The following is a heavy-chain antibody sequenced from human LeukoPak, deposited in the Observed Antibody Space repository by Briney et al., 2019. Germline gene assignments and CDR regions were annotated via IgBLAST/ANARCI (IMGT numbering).Heavy chain of an antibody. V-gene: IGHV4-39*01. J-gene: IGHJ5*02. CDR2: IYYSGST. CDR3: AKRSGSSPNWFDP. D-gene: IGHD3-10*01. Sequence: PSETLSLTCTVSGGSISSSSYYWGWIRQPPGKGLEWIVSIYYSGSTYYNPSLKSRVTISVDTSKNQFSLKLSSVTAADTAVYYCAKRSGSSPNWFDPWGQGTLVTVSS. CDR1: GGSISSSSYY.